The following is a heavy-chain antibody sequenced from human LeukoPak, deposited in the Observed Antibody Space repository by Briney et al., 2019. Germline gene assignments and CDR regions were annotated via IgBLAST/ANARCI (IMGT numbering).Heavy chain of an antibody. Sequence: GGSLRLSCAASGFTVSSNYMSWARQAPGKGLEWVSVIYSGGSTYYADSVKGRFTISRHNSKNTLYLQMNSLRAEDTAVYYCARGRLGGSGSYYNVLDYWGQGTLVTVSS. J-gene: IGHJ4*02. CDR2: IYSGGST. CDR1: GFTVSSNY. CDR3: ARGRLGGSGSYYNVLDY. D-gene: IGHD3-10*01. V-gene: IGHV3-53*04.